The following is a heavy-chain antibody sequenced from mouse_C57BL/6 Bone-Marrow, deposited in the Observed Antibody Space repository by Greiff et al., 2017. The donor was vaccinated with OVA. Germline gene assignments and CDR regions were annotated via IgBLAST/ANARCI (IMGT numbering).Heavy chain of an antibody. D-gene: IGHD2-1*01. V-gene: IGHV1-4*01. CDR2: INPSSGYT. CDR1: GYTFTSYT. J-gene: IGHJ2*01. CDR3: ARWRIYYGTLYYFDY. Sequence: QVQLQQSGAELARPGASVKMSCKASGYTFTSYTMHWVKQRPGQGLEWIGYINPSSGYTKYNQKFKDKATLTEDKSSSTAYMQLSSLTSEDSAVYYCARWRIYYGTLYYFDYWGQGTTLTVSS.